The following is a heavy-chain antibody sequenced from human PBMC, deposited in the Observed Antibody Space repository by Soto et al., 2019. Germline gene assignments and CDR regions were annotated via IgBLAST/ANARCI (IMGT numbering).Heavy chain of an antibody. Sequence: PGESLKISCKGSGYSFTSYWISWVRQMPGKGLEWMGRIDPSDSYTNYSPSFQGHVTISADKSISTAYLQWSSLKASDTAMYYCASHLTGGLSQQYYYYGMDVWGQGTTVTVSS. CDR2: IDPSDSYT. D-gene: IGHD7-27*01. V-gene: IGHV5-10-1*01. J-gene: IGHJ6*02. CDR1: GYSFTSYW. CDR3: ASHLTGGLSQQYYYYGMDV.